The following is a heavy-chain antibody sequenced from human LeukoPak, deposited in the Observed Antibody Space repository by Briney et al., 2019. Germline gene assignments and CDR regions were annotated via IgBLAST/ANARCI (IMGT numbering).Heavy chain of an antibody. V-gene: IGHV1-18*01. D-gene: IGHD6-19*01. Sequence: ALVKVSCKTSGYTFSNYGLTWVRQAPGQGLEWMGWISGHNGDTRYAQKVQGRITVTTDTSTSTAYMELRSLRSDDTAVYYCAREIWNSRDTSGPLDPWGQGTLVTVSS. CDR3: AREIWNSRDTSGPLDP. CDR1: GYTFSNYG. CDR2: ISGHNGDT. J-gene: IGHJ5*02.